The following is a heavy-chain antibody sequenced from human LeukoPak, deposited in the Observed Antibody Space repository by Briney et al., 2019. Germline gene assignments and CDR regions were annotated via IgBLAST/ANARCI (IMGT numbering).Heavy chain of an antibody. CDR1: ECSFTDDC. D-gene: IGHD5-12*01. J-gene: IGHJ4*02. Sequence: AAVNLSRKSAECSFTDDCIHWGRQAPGQRLELMGWINPLSGGTSYAQNFQGRVTMTRDTSISTAYMELSRLTPDDTAVYFCARDQTSGYGRGDYWGQGTLVTVSS. CDR2: INPLSGGT. V-gene: IGHV1-2*02. CDR3: ARDQTSGYGRGDY.